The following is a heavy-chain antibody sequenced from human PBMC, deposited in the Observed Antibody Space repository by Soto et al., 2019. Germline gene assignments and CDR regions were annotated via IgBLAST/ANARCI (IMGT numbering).Heavy chain of an antibody. D-gene: IGHD5-18*01. CDR3: ATDGGYSYGYSPFDY. J-gene: IGHJ4*02. CDR2: FDPEDGET. CDR1: GYTLTELS. V-gene: IGHV1-24*01. Sequence: ASVKVSCKVSGYTLTELSMHWVRQAPGKGLEWMGGFDPEDGETIYAQKFQGRVTMTEDTSTDTAYMELSSLRSEDTAVYYCATDGGYSYGYSPFDYWGQGALVTVSS.